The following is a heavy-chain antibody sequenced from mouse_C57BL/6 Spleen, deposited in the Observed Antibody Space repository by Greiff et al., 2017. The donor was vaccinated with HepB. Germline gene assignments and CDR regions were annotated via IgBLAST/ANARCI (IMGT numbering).Heavy chain of an antibody. Sequence: VKLVESGAELVKPGASVKLSCKASGYTFTEYTIHWVKQRSGQGLEWIGWFYPGSGSIKYNEKFKDKATLTADKSSSTVYMELSRLTSEDSAVYFCARRGGNYGAMDYWGQGTSVTVSS. D-gene: IGHD2-1*01. CDR1: GYTFTEYT. V-gene: IGHV1-62-2*01. CDR2: FYPGSGSI. J-gene: IGHJ4*01. CDR3: ARRGGNYGAMDY.